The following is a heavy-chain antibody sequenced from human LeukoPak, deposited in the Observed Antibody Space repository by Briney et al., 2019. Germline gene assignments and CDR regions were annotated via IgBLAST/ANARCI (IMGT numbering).Heavy chain of an antibody. V-gene: IGHV4-34*01. J-gene: IGHJ6*03. CDR1: GGSFSGYY. Sequence: PSVTLSLTCAVYGGSFSGYYWSWIRQPPGKGLKWIGEINHSGSTNYNPSLKSRVTISVDTSKNQFSLKLSSVTAADTAVYYCARKPRTTGTTTHSYYYYYYMDVWGKGTTVTVSS. CDR2: INHSGST. D-gene: IGHD1-1*01. CDR3: ARKPRTTGTTTHSYYYYYYMDV.